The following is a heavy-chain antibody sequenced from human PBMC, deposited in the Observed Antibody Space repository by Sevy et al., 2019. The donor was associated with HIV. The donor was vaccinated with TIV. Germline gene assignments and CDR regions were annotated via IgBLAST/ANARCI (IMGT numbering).Heavy chain of an antibody. CDR2: ISTYNGKT. CDR3: ARGRGIAVAGGGYYSDY. CDR1: GYTFSRSV. V-gene: IGHV1-18*04. D-gene: IGHD6-19*01. Sequence: ASVKVSCMASGYTFSRSVITWVRQAPGQGLEWMGWISTYNGKTNYAQKFQDRVTMTTDTSTNTVYMELRSLRSDDTDIYFCARGRGIAVAGGGYYSDYWGQGSLVTVSS. J-gene: IGHJ4*02.